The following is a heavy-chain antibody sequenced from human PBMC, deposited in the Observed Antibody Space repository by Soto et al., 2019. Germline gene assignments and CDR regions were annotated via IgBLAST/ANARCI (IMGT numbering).Heavy chain of an antibody. V-gene: IGHV3-74*01. CDR3: ARDNWNSY. CDR1: GFMFSSYW. CDR2: IHNDGSTT. J-gene: IGHJ4*01. Sequence: EVQLVESGGGLVQPGGSVRLSCAASGFMFSSYWMHWVRQAPGKGLMWVSRIHNDGSTTRYADSVKGRFTISRDNAKNTLYLQMSRLRVEDTAVYYCARDNWNSYWGQGTLVTVSS. D-gene: IGHD1-7*01.